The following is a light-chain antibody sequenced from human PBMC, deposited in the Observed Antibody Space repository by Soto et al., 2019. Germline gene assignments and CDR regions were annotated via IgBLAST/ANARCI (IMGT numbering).Light chain of an antibody. V-gene: IGLV2-18*02. CDR2: EVS. CDR3: SSYTSSSTARVV. CDR1: SSDVGSYNR. J-gene: IGLJ2*01. Sequence: QSALTQPPSVSGSPGQSVTISCTGTSSDVGSYNRVSWYQQPPGTAPKLMIYEVSNRPSGVPDRFSGSKSGNTASLTISGRQAEDEADDYCSSYTSSSTARVVFGGGTKLTVL.